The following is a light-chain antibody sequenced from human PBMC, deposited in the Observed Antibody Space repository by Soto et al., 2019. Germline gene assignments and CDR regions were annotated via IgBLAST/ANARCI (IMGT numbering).Light chain of an antibody. CDR2: LGS. Sequence: DIVMTQSPLSLPVTPGEPASISCRSSQSLLHSNGYKFLDWYLQKPGQPPQLLIYLGSNRASGVPDRFSGSGSGTDFTLKISRVEAEDVGVYYCMQALQTPYTFGQGTKLEIK. CDR3: MQALQTPYT. V-gene: IGKV2-28*01. J-gene: IGKJ2*01. CDR1: QSLLHSNGYKF.